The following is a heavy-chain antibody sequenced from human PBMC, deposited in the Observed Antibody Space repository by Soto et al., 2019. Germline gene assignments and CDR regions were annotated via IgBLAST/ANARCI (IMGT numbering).Heavy chain of an antibody. Sequence: QITLKESGPTLVKPRQTLTLTCTFSGISLSTSGVGVGWIRQPPGKALEWLALIYWDDDKRYSPFLKSRLTNTKHTSKNQDAHTMTNREPVDTATYYCVHRSSRYYQYWGQGTLVTVSS. V-gene: IGHV2-5*02. CDR1: GISLSTSGVG. CDR2: IYWDDDK. CDR3: VHRSSRYYQY. J-gene: IGHJ1*01.